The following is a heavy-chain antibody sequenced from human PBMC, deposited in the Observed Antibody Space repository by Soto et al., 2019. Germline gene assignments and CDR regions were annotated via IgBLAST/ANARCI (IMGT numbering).Heavy chain of an antibody. CDR1: GSSFSSYG. CDR3: ARDESAGSRIRY. CDR2: ITSSGSDI. D-gene: IGHD2-2*01. V-gene: IGHV3-21*01. J-gene: IGHJ4*02. Sequence: EVPVVESGGGLVKPGGSLRLSCTASGSSFSSYGMNWVRQAPGQGLEWVSSITSSGSDIYYADSVQGRFTTSRDNAKNSLYLQTTSLRVEDTAVYFCARDESAGSRIRYWGQGSGVTVSS.